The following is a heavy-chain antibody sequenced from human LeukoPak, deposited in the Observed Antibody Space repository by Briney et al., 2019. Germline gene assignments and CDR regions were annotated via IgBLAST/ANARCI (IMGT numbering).Heavy chain of an antibody. CDR1: GGSISSYY. CDR2: IYYSGST. V-gene: IGHV4-59*01. D-gene: IGHD6-19*01. CDR3: ARTGWSLVHGVDV. Sequence: SETLSLTCTVSGGSISSYYWSWIRQPPGKGLEWIGYIYYSGSTNYNPSLKSRVTISVDTSKNQFSLKLSSVTAADTAVYYCARTGWSLVHGVDVWGQGTTVTVSS. J-gene: IGHJ6*02.